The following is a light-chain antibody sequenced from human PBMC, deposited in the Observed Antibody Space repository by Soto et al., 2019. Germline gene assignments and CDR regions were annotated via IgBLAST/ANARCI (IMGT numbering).Light chain of an antibody. CDR1: SSDVGDYKY. V-gene: IGLV2-14*01. J-gene: IGLJ1*01. Sequence: QSALTQPASVSGSPGQSITISCTGTSSDVGDYKYVSWYQKQPGKAPKALIYEVSNRPSGVSNRFSGSKSVNSASLTSSRLQAEDEAAYYCSSYTTSITLVFGPGTKVTVL. CDR2: EVS. CDR3: SSYTTSITLV.